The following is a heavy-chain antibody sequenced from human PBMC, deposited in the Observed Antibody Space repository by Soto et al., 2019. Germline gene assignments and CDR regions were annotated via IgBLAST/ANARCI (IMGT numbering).Heavy chain of an antibody. Sequence: PTQTLSLTCAISGDSVSSNSAAWNWIRQSPSRGLEWLGRTYYRSKWYNDYAVSVKSRITINPDTSKNQFSLQLNSVTPEDTAVYYCARVRHAGYSSSWYDYSCQGAVLTVSS. V-gene: IGHV6-1*01. CDR1: GDSVSSNSAA. D-gene: IGHD6-13*01. CDR2: TYYRSKWYN. J-gene: IGHJ4*02. CDR3: ARVRHAGYSSSWYDY.